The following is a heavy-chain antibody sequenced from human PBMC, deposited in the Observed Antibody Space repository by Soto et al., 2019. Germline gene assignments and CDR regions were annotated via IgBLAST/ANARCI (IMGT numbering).Heavy chain of an antibody. CDR2: IIPILGTP. CDR3: ARERSRYDRSGYYRPDY. J-gene: IGHJ4*02. Sequence: QVQLVQSGAEVKKPGSSVEVSCKASGDTFSNYAISWVRQAPGQGLEWMGGIIPILGTPSYAQKFQGRVTITADKSTSTAYMELSSLRSEDTAVYYCARERSRYDRSGYYRPDYWGQGTLVTVSS. V-gene: IGHV1-69*06. CDR1: GDTFSNYA. D-gene: IGHD3-22*01.